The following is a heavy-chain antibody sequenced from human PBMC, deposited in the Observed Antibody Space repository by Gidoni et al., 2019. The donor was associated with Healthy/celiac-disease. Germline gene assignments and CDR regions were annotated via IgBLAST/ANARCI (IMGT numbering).Heavy chain of an antibody. V-gene: IGHV3-49*03. D-gene: IGHD6-19*01. CDR3: TRDGLGSGWYTPALEDYYYDGMDV. J-gene: IGHJ6*02. Sequence: EVQLVESGGGLVQPGRSLRLSCTASGFTFGDYAMSWFRHAPWKGLEWVGFSRSKAYGGTTEEAASVKGRCTISRDDYKSIAYRQMNSLKTEDTAVYYCTRDGLGSGWYTPALEDYYYDGMDVWGQGTTVTVSS. CDR1: GFTFGDYA. CDR2: SRSKAYGGTT.